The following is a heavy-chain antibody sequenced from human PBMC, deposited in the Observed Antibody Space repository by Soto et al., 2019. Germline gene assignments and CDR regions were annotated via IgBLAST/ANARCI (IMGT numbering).Heavy chain of an antibody. CDR1: GFSFSDYY. Sequence: QVQLVESGGGLVKPGGSLRLSCAASGFSFSDYYMSWIRQAPGKGLEWVSYISSSGSIIYYADSVKGRFTVSRDNAKDSLWLQENSLRAEDTAVYYCARIGYCSRGACSYGVDVWGQGTTVTVSS. CDR3: ARIGYCSRGACSYGVDV. J-gene: IGHJ6*02. CDR2: ISSSGSII. D-gene: IGHD2-15*01. V-gene: IGHV3-11*01.